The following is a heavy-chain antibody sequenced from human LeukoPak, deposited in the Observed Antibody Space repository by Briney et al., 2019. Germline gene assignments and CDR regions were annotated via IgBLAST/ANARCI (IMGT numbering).Heavy chain of an antibody. Sequence: GGSQRLSCAASGFTFSDHYMDWVRQDPGKGLEWVGRTRNKANSYTTEYAASVKGRFTISRDDSKKSLYLQMNSLKTEDTGVYYCARETAYYEILTGYYSPYYFDYWGQGTLVTVSS. CDR3: ARETAYYEILTGYYSPYYFDY. D-gene: IGHD3-9*01. J-gene: IGHJ4*02. CDR1: GFTFSDHY. CDR2: TRNKANSYTT. V-gene: IGHV3-72*01.